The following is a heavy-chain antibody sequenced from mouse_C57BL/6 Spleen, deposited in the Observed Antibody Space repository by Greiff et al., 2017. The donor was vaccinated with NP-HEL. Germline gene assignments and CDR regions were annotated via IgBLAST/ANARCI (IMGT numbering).Heavy chain of an antibody. CDR1: GYAFSSYW. Sequence: VQLQQSGAELVQPGHSVKISCKASGYAFSSYWMNWVKQRPGKGLEWIGQIYPGDGATNYTGYFKGKATLTADTSSRPAYMQLSSLTSENSAVYCCTRSNDGYYVIAYWGQGTLVTVSA. J-gene: IGHJ3*01. CDR2: IYPGDGAT. CDR3: TRSNDGYYVIAY. D-gene: IGHD2-3*01. V-gene: IGHV1-80*01.